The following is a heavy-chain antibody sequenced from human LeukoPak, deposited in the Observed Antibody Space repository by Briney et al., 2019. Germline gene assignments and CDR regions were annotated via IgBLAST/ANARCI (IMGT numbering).Heavy chain of an antibody. V-gene: IGHV3-30*18. CDR3: AKDYFDTSGYFRVPYVFDF. Sequence: GGSLRLSCVASGFIFSTFGMHWVRQAPGKGLEWVAFISHDGNDKYYADSVKGRFTISRDNSKSTLYLQMNSLRAEDTTLYYCAKDYFDTSGYFRVPYVFDFWGQGTLLTVSS. CDR1: GFIFSTFG. CDR2: ISHDGNDK. J-gene: IGHJ4*02. D-gene: IGHD3-22*01.